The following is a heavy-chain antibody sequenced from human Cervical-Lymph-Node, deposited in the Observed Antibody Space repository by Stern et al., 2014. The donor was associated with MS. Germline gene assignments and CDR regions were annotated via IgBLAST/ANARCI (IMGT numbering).Heavy chain of an antibody. CDR1: GISLTYTGMG. CDR3: ARILAVSGTAYNWFDP. Sequence: ESGPVVVKPTETLTLTCTVSGISLTYTGMGVSWIRQPPGKALEWLGPPFSNDQKSYSPSLENRLTISKDTSRDQVVLTMTDMDPADTATYYCARILAVSGTAYNWFDPWGQGTLVTVSS. CDR2: PFSNDQK. J-gene: IGHJ5*02. V-gene: IGHV2-26*01. D-gene: IGHD6-19*01.